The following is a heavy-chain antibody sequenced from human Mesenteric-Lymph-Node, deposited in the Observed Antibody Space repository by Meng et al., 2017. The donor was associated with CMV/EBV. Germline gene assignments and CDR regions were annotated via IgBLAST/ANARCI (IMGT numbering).Heavy chain of an antibody. D-gene: IGHD2-15*01. CDR1: GFTFSSYE. V-gene: IGHV3-48*03. CDR2: ISSSDSGI. Sequence: GGSLRLSCAASGFTFSSYEMNWVRQAPGKGLEWVSHISSSDSGIYYANSVKGRFTISRDNAKNSLYLQMNSLRAEDTAVYYCARVAVDFEGGMDVWGQGTTVTVSS. CDR3: ARVAVDFEGGMDV. J-gene: IGHJ6*02.